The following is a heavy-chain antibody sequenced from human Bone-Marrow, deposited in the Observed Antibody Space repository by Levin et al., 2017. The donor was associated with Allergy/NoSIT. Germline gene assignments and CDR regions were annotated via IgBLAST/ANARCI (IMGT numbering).Heavy chain of an antibody. CDR1: GFNLSSFG. Sequence: GGSLRLSCAASGFNLSSFGMHWVRQAPGKGLEWVAVISYDGSNKYYVDSVKGRFTISRDNSKNTLFLQMNSLRAEDTAVYYCAKEDYGDYVLDYWGQGNLLTV. D-gene: IGHD4-17*01. V-gene: IGHV3-30*18. J-gene: IGHJ4*02. CDR2: ISYDGSNK. CDR3: AKEDYGDYVLDY.